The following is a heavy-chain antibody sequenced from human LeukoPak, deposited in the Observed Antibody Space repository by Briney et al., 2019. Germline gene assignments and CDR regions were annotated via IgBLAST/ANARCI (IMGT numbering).Heavy chain of an antibody. D-gene: IGHD4-11*01. CDR2: IGGSGANT. CDR3: AKRGVYGNFYFDY. CDR1: VFTFSSYA. Sequence: PGGSLRLYCAASVFTFSSYAMSWVRQAPGKGLEWVSTIGGSGANTYYADSLRGRFTISRDNSKNTLYLQMNSLRAEDTAVYYCAKRGVYGNFYFDYWGQGTLATVSS. V-gene: IGHV3-23*01. J-gene: IGHJ4*02.